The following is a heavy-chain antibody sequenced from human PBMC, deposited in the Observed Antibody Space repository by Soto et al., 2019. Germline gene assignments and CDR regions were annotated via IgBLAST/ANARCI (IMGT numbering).Heavy chain of an antibody. CDR3: ARSMGYCSGASCYGDNWFDP. Sequence: GASVKVSCKASGGTFSSYAISWVRQAPGQGLEWMGGIIPIFGTANYAQKFQGRVTITADKSTSTAYMELSSLRSEDTAVYYCARSMGYCSGASCYGDNWFDPWGQGTLVTVSS. D-gene: IGHD2-15*01. V-gene: IGHV1-69*06. J-gene: IGHJ5*02. CDR2: IIPIFGTA. CDR1: GGTFSSYA.